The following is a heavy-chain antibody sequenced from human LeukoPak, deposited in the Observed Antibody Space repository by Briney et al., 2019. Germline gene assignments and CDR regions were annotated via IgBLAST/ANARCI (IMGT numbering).Heavy chain of an antibody. CDR1: GYSFVVYF. J-gene: IGHJ4*02. V-gene: IGHV1-2*06. CDR2: LISNSGGT. D-gene: IGHD1-26*01. CDR3: ARDLSSTPDWEFDY. Sequence: ASVKVSCKTSGYSFVVYFIHWVRHPPGQGLQWMGHLISNSGGTEYEQSFQGRDTITRDTSISTPYVEVSTLISDDTAVYYCARDLSSTPDWEFDYWVQGTQVPVSS.